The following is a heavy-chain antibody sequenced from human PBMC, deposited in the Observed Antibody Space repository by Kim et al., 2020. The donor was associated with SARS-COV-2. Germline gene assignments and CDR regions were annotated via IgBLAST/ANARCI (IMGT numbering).Heavy chain of an antibody. J-gene: IGHJ4*02. D-gene: IGHD2-21*01. V-gene: IGHV3-23*01. CDR2: ISGSGGST. CDR1: GFTFSSYS. CDR3: AKKVITTPSSGFDY. Sequence: GGSLRLYCEASGFTFSSYSMSWVRQAQGKGLEGVSVISGSGGSTSYADSVRGRCSISRDNSKNTLYLQMNSLRAEDTAVYFCAKKVITTPSSGFDYWGQGTLVTVSS.